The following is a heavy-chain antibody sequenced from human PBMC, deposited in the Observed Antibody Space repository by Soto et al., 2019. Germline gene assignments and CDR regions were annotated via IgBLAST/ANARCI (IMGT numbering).Heavy chain of an antibody. CDR3: ARGTSSGWYEVDP. CDR1: GLTFSSYA. V-gene: IGHV3-30-3*01. D-gene: IGHD6-19*01. J-gene: IGHJ5*02. CDR2: ISYDGSNK. Sequence: PGGSLRLSCAASGLTFSSYAMHWVRQAPGKGLEWVAVISYDGSNKYYADSVKGRFTISRDNSKNTLYLQMNSLRAEDTAVYYCARGTSSGWYEVDPWGQGTLVTVSS.